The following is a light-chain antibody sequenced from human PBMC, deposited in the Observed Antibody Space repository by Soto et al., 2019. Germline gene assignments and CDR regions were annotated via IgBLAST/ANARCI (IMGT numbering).Light chain of an antibody. CDR1: SSNLGAGYV. CDR2: GNS. J-gene: IGLJ2*01. V-gene: IGLV1-40*01. CDR3: QSYDSSLSGSV. Sequence: QSVLTQPPSVSGAPGQRVTISCTGSSSNLGAGYVVHWYQQLPGTAPKLLIYGNSNRPSGVPDRFSGSKSGTSASLAITGLQAEDEADYYCQSYDSSLSGSVFGGGTQLTVL.